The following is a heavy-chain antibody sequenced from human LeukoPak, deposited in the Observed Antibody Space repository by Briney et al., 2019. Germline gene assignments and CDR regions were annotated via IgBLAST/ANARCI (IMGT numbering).Heavy chain of an antibody. CDR3: ATCLPDFWTGYYYFDY. CDR1: GYTFTSYG. D-gene: IGHD3/OR15-3a*01. Sequence: GASVKVSCKASGYTFTSYGISWVRQAPGQGLEWMGWISAYNGNTNYAQKLQGRVTMTEDTFTDTAYMELSSLRSEDTAVYYCATCLPDFWTGYYYFDYWGQGTLVTVSS. CDR2: ISAYNGNT. J-gene: IGHJ4*02. V-gene: IGHV1-18*01.